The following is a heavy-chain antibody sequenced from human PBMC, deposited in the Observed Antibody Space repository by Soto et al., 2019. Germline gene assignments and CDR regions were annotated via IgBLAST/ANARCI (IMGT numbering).Heavy chain of an antibody. CDR3: ARVSLSSIAVRLDAFDI. J-gene: IGHJ3*02. CDR2: IYYSGSA. D-gene: IGHD6-6*01. CDR1: GGSVSGYY. V-gene: IGHV4-59*02. Sequence: SETLSLTCTVSGGSVSGYYWGWIRQPPGKGLECIGYIYYSGSANYNPSLKSRVTISADTSKDQFSLMVSSVTVADTAVYYCARVSLSSIAVRLDAFDIWGQGTMVTVSS.